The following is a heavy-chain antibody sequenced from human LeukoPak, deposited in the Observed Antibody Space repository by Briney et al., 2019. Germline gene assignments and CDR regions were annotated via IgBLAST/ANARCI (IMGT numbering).Heavy chain of an antibody. D-gene: IGHD5-12*01. CDR1: GFTFSIYE. J-gene: IGHJ4*02. CDR2: ISSTGSTK. CDR3: ATLTVASPFDY. Sequence: PGGSLRLSCAASGFTFSIYEMYWVRQVPGKGLEWVSYISSTGSTKYYADSVKGRFTISRDNAKNSLYLQMSSLRAEDTAVYYCATLTVASPFDYWGQGALVTVSS. V-gene: IGHV3-48*03.